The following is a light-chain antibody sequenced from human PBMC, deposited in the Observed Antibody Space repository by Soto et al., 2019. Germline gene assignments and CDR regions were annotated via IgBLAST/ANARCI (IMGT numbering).Light chain of an antibody. J-gene: IGKJ1*01. CDR1: QSVSSGY. CDR2: GAS. CDR3: QQYGSSPQT. V-gene: IGKV3-20*01. Sequence: EIVLTQSPGALCFCPWERATLSCRASQSVSSGYLAWYQQKPGQAPRLLIYGASSRATGIPDRFSGSGSGTDFTLTISRLEPEDFAVYYCQQYGSSPQTFGQGTKVDIK.